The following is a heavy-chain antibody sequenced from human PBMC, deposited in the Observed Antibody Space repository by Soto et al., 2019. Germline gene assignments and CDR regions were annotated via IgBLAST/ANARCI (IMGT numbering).Heavy chain of an antibody. CDR3: ARAHGIFRNYYFDY. J-gene: IGHJ4*02. Sequence: SETLSLTCTVSGGSISSYYWSWIRQPPGKGLEWIGYIYYSGSTNYNPSLKSRVTISVDTSKNQFSLKLSSVTAADTAVYYCARAHGIFRNYYFDYWGQGTLVTVSS. CDR1: GGSISSYY. D-gene: IGHD1-7*01. V-gene: IGHV4-59*01. CDR2: IYYSGST.